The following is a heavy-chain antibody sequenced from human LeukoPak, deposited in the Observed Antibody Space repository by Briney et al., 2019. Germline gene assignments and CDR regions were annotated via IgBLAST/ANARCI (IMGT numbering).Heavy chain of an antibody. V-gene: IGHV4-30-2*01. CDR2: IYHSGST. D-gene: IGHD1-26*01. CDR1: GGSISSGGYS. Sequence: SETLSLTCAVSGGSISSGGYSWSWIRQPPGKGLEWIGYIYHSGSTYYNPSLKSRVTISVDRSKNQFSLKLSSVTAADTAVYYCARADSGSYRKGYFDLWGRGTLVTVSS. J-gene: IGHJ2*01. CDR3: ARADSGSYRKGYFDL.